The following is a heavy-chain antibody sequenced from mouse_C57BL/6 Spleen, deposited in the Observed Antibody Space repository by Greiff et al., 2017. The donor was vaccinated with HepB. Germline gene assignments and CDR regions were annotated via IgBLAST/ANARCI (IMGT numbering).Heavy chain of an antibody. CDR1: GYTFTDYY. J-gene: IGHJ4*01. CDR3: GRQSWKGDYAMDY. Sequence: EVQLQQSGPELVKPGASVKISCKASGYTFTDYYMNWVKQSHGKSLEWIGDINPNNGGTSYNQKFKGKATLTVDKSSSTAYMELRSLTSEDSAVYYCGRQSWKGDYAMDYWGQGTSVTVSS. CDR2: INPNNGGT. V-gene: IGHV1-26*01.